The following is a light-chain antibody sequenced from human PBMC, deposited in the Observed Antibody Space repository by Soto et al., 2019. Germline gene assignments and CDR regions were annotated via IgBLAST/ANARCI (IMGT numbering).Light chain of an antibody. CDR2: EAS. CDR3: SSYAGSSLLVV. J-gene: IGLJ2*01. Sequence: QSVLTQPASVSGSPGQSITISCTGTSSDVGSYNFVSWYQHHPGKAPKLIIYEASNRPSGVSNRFSGSKSGNTASLTISGLQADDEADYYCSSYAGSSLLVVFGGGTQLTVL. CDR1: SSDVGSYNF. V-gene: IGLV2-14*01.